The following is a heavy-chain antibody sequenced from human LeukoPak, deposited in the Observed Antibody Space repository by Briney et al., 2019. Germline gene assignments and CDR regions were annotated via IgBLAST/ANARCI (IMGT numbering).Heavy chain of an antibody. CDR2: INSDGSST. D-gene: IGHD2-15*01. CDR3: AKRDCSGGRCYYYFDY. V-gene: IGHV3-74*01. J-gene: IGHJ4*02. CDR1: GFTFSSYW. Sequence: PGGSLRLSCAASGFTFSSYWMHWVRQAPGKGLVWVSRINSDGSSTSYADSVKGRFTISRDSAKNTLYRQMNSLRAEDTAVYYCAKRDCSGGRCYYYFDYWGQGTLVTVSS.